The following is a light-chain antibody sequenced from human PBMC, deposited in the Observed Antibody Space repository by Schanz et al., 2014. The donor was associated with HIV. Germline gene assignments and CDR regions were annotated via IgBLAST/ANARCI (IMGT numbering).Light chain of an antibody. J-gene: IGKJ3*01. CDR2: GAS. Sequence: EIVMTQSPATLSVSPGERATLSCRASQTVSSNLAWYQQKPGQAPRLLIYGASNRASGIPARFSGSGSGTDFTLTISRLEPEDFAVYYCQQYGSSFGPGTKVEIK. CDR3: QQYGSS. V-gene: IGKV3-20*01. CDR1: QTVSSN.